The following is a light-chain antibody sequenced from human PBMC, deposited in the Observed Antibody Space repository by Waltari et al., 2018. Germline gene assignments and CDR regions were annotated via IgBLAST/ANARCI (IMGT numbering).Light chain of an antibody. V-gene: IGLV2-23*01. Sequence: QSALTQPASVSGSPGQSINISCIGTGSDVGKDHFVSWYQQYPGNAPKLVIYEGNKRPSGVSYRCAGSKSGNTASLTIAGLQAEDEADYYCCSDPTDITRVFGGGTKLTVL. CDR1: GSDVGKDHF. CDR3: CSDPTDITRV. CDR2: EGN. J-gene: IGLJ3*02.